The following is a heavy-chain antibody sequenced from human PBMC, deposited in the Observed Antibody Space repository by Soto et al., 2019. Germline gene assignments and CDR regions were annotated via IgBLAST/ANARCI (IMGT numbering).Heavy chain of an antibody. D-gene: IGHD3-3*01. CDR3: ARDIAYDFWSGYYSPLYYYYGTDV. Sequence: GGSLRLSCAAAGFNFSSDSMNWVRQAPGKGLEWVSYISSSSSTIYYADSVKGRFTISRDNAKNSLYLQMNSLRDEDTAVYYCARDIAYDFWSGYYSPLYYYYGTDVWGQGTTVTVSS. J-gene: IGHJ6*02. CDR2: ISSSSSTI. CDR1: GFNFSSDS. V-gene: IGHV3-48*02.